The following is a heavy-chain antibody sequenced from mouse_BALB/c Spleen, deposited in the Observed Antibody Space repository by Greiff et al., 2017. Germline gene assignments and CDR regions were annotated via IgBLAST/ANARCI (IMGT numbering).Heavy chain of an antibody. Sequence: QVQLQQSGAELMKPGASVKISCKATGYTFSSYWIEWVKQRPGQGLEWIGVINPGSGGTNYNEKFKGKATLTADKSSSTAYMQLSSLTSDDSAVYFCARSKAMDYWGQGTSVTVSS. CDR3: ARSKAMDY. J-gene: IGHJ4*01. CDR2: INPGSGGT. CDR1: GYTFSSYW. V-gene: IGHV1-54*01.